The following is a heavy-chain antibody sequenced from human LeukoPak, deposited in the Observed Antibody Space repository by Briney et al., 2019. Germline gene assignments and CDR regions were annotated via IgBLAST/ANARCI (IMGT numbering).Heavy chain of an antibody. J-gene: IGHJ4*02. D-gene: IGHD1-26*01. Sequence: ASVKVSCKVSGYTFTDYYMHWVQQAPGKGLEWMGLVDPEDGETIYAEKFQGRVTITADTSTDTAYMELSSLRSEDTAVYYCATVLGATHFDYWGQGNLVTVSS. CDR3: ATVLGATHFDY. V-gene: IGHV1-69-2*01. CDR2: VDPEDGET. CDR1: GYTFTDYY.